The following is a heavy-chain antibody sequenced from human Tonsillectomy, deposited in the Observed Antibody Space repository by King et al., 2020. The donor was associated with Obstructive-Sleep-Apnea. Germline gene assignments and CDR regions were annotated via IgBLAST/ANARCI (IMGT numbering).Heavy chain of an antibody. J-gene: IGHJ5*02. D-gene: IGHD6-19*01. CDR1: GYSFSTYW. CDR2: IYPGDSDT. Sequence: QLVQSGAELKKPGESLKISCQAYGYSFSTYWIGWVRQMPGKGLEWMGVIYPGDSDTRYSPSFQGQVTISADKSITTAYLQWSRLKASDTAMYYCAKLALDSSGWYCGRGTDWFDLWGQGTLVTVSS. V-gene: IGHV5-51*01. CDR3: AKLALDSSGWYCGRGTDWFDL.